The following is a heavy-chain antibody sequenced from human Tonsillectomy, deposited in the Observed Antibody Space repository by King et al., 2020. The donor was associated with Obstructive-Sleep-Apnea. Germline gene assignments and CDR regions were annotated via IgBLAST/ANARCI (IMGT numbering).Heavy chain of an antibody. V-gene: IGHV3-15*01. Sequence: VQLVESGGGLVKPGESLRLSCAASGLTFANGWRSWVRQTSGKGLEWVGRIKSKGDGGTTDYPAPVTGRFTISRDDLKNTLYLQMNSQMIEDSAVYYCTTDPGDYPDYWGQGTLVTVSS. CDR3: TTDPGDYPDY. CDR2: IKSKGDGGTT. CDR1: GLTFANGW. J-gene: IGHJ4*02. D-gene: IGHD4-17*01.